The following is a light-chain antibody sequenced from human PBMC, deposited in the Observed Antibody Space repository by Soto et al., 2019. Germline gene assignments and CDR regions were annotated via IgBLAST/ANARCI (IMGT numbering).Light chain of an antibody. CDR1: GSDVGGYKY. CDR3: NSYSSSGTVV. Sequence: QSLLTQPASVSGSPGQSITISCTGTGSDVGGYKYVSWYQQYPGKAPKLIIFEVTNRPSGVSNRFSGTKSASTASLTISGLQAEDEADYYCNSYSSSGTVVFGGGTKLTVL. CDR2: EVT. J-gene: IGLJ2*01. V-gene: IGLV2-14*01.